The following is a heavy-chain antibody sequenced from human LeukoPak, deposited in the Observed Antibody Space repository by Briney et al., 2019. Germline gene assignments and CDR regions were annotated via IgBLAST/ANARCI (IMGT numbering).Heavy chain of an antibody. CDR2: IYYSGST. V-gene: IGHV4-59*01. J-gene: IGHJ4*02. D-gene: IGHD2-2*01. CDR1: GGSISSYY. Sequence: SETLSLTCTVSGGSISSYYWSWIRQPPGKGLEWIGYIYYSGSTNYNPSLKSRVTISVDTSKNQFSLKLSSVTAADTAVYYRARGRWTSYYFDYWGQGTLVTVSS. CDR3: ARGRWTSYYFDY.